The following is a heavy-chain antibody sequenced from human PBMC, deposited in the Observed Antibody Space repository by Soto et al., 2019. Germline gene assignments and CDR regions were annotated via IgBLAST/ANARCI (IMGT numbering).Heavy chain of an antibody. CDR2: IMPIFGTA. CDR1: GGTFSSYA. CDR3: ARGTEYYYDSSGYLDY. V-gene: IGHV1-69*13. Sequence: AVKVSCKDSGGTFSSYANSWVRQAPGQGVEGMGGIMPIFGTANYAQKFQGRETITADESTSTAYMELSSLRSEDTAVYYCARGTEYYYDSSGYLDYWGQGTLVTVSS. D-gene: IGHD3-22*01. J-gene: IGHJ4*02.